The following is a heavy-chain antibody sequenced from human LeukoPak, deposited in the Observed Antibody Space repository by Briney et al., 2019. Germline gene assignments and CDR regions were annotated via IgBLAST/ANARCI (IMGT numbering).Heavy chain of an antibody. CDR2: IVVGSGNT. V-gene: IGHV1-58*01. CDR3: AAVQLAPEQHIVVVPAAGD. CDR1: GCSFTSSA. Sequence: SVKVSCKASGCSFTSSAVQWVRQARGQRLEWIGWIVVGSGNTNYAQKFQERVTITRDMSTSTAYMELSSLRSEDTAAYYCAAVQLAPEQHIVVVPAAGDWGQGTLVTVCS. J-gene: IGHJ4*02. D-gene: IGHD2-2*01.